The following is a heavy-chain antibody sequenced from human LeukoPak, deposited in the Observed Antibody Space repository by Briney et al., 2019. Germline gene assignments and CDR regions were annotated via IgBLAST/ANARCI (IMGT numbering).Heavy chain of an antibody. D-gene: IGHD3-3*01. J-gene: IGHJ6*02. Sequence: ASVKVSCKASGYTFTSYAMHWVRQAPGQRLEWMGWINAGNGNTEYSQKFQGRVTITRDTSASTAYMELSSLRSEDTAVYYCARVPSYYDFWSGYYGVEYYGMDVWGQGTTVTVSS. CDR1: GYTFTSYA. V-gene: IGHV1-3*01. CDR2: INAGNGNT. CDR3: ARVPSYYDFWSGYYGVEYYGMDV.